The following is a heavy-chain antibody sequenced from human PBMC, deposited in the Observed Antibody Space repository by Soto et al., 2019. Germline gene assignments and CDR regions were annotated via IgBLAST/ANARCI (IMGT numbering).Heavy chain of an antibody. CDR3: ARGWGLDTSDYYYAY. D-gene: IGHD3-22*01. V-gene: IGHV1-69*13. CDR2: VIPMFGTA. Sequence: ASVKVSCKASGGTFSRYAISWVRQAPGQGLEWMGGVIPMFGTANYAQKFKGRVTITADESTSTAYMELRGLRSEDTAIYYCARGWGLDTSDYYYAYWGQGTLVTVSS. J-gene: IGHJ4*02. CDR1: GGTFSRYA.